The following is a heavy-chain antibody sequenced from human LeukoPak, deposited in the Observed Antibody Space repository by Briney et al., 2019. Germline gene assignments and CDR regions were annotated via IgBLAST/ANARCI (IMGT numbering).Heavy chain of an antibody. CDR2: IYHSGST. CDR1: GGSLSSGGYS. Sequence: PSQTLSLTCAVSGGSLSSGGYSWSWIRQPPGKGLEWIGYIYHSGSTYYNPSLKSRVTISVDRSKNQFSLKLSSVTAADTAVYYCVRDDDSSGYYSSSGFDYWGQGTLVTVSS. D-gene: IGHD3-22*01. CDR3: VRDDDSSGYYSSSGFDY. J-gene: IGHJ4*02. V-gene: IGHV4-30-2*01.